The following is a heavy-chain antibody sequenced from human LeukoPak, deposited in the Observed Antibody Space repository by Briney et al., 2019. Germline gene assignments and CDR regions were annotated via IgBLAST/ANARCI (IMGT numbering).Heavy chain of an antibody. CDR3: ARELDAFDI. J-gene: IGHJ3*02. CDR1: GYTFTSDG. Sequence: GSLNVSCKASGYTFTSDGISGVRQAPGRGLECMVWISAYNGNTTSAQKLQGRVTLTTDTSTSTAYMEPRSLRSDDTAVYYCARELDAFDIWGQGTMVTVSS. V-gene: IGHV1-18*01. CDR2: ISAYNGNT.